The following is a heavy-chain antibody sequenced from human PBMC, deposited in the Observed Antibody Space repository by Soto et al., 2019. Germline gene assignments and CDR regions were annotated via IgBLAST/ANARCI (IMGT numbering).Heavy chain of an antibody. CDR2: INHSGST. CDR1: GGSFSGYC. Sequence: SETLSLTCAVYGGSFSGYCWSWIRQPPGKGLEWIGEINHSGSTNYNPSLKSRVTISVDTSKNQFSLKLSSVTAADTAVYYCARAKSDYGILPGYSDYWGRGTLVTVSS. D-gene: IGHD3-9*01. V-gene: IGHV4-34*01. CDR3: ARAKSDYGILPGYSDY. J-gene: IGHJ4*02.